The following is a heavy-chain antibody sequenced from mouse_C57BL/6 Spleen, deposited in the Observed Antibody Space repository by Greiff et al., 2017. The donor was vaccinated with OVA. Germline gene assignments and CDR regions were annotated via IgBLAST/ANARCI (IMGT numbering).Heavy chain of an antibody. CDR3: AKNSGTGYFDV. Sequence: VQLQQSGPGLVQPSHSLSITCTVSGFSLTSYGVHWVRQAPGKGLEWLGVIWRGRSTDYNAAFMSRLSITKDNPTSQVFYKMNSLQADDTARYYCAKNSGTGYFDVWGTGTTVTVSS. D-gene: IGHD3-3*01. CDR1: GFSLTSYG. J-gene: IGHJ1*03. V-gene: IGHV2-5*01. CDR2: IWRGRST.